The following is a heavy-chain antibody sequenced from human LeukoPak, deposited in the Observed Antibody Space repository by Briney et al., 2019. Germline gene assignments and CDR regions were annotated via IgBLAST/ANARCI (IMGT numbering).Heavy chain of an antibody. J-gene: IGHJ3*02. V-gene: IGHV1-18*01. CDR2: ISAYNGNT. Sequence: ASVKVSCKASGYTFTSYGISWVRQAPGQGLEWMGWISAYNGNTNYAQKLQGRVTMTTDTSTSTAYMELRSPRSDDTAVYYCASGSGSYGDDAFDIWGQGTMVTVSS. D-gene: IGHD1-26*01. CDR1: GYTFTSYG. CDR3: ASGSGSYGDDAFDI.